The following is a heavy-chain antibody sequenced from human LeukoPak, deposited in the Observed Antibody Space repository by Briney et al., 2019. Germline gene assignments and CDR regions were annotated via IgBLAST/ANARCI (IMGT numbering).Heavy chain of an antibody. Sequence: SETLSLTCNVSGVSINSGGNYWSWIRQHPGQGLEWIGYIDYSGSTYYNPSLKSRVVISADRSKNQFALKLSSMTAADTAVFYCVRVVSSAMATVYKYYMDVWGKGTTVTVSS. CDR2: IDYSGST. D-gene: IGHD5-18*01. CDR3: VRVVSSAMATVYKYYMDV. V-gene: IGHV4-31*02. J-gene: IGHJ6*03. CDR1: GVSINSGGNY.